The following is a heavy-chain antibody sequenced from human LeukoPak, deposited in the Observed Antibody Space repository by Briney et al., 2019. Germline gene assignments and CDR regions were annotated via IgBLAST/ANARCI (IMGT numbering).Heavy chain of an antibody. Sequence: PGGSLRLSCAASGFTFNIYAMHWVRQAPGKGLEWVAPISGSGVGTRAADSVKGRFTISSDNSKNTLYLHMRSLRAKDTAFYHCSKDHMSSPVTYGYSFDSWGQGTLVTVSS. J-gene: IGHJ4*02. V-gene: IGHV3-23*01. CDR1: GFTFNIYA. CDR3: SKDHMSSPVTYGYSFDS. CDR2: ISGSGVGT. D-gene: IGHD5-18*01.